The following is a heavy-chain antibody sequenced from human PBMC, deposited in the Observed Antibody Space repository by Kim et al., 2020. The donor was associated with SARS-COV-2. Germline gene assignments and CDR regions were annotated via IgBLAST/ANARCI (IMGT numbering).Heavy chain of an antibody. D-gene: IGHD1-20*01. CDR3: ARGRLKAITSWGFDD. V-gene: IGHV5-51*01. CDR1: GYSFTTYW. Sequence: GESLKISCKGSGYSFTTYWIGWVRQMPGTGLEWMGIVYPGDSDTRYSPSFQGQVTISVDKSISTAYLQWGSLKASDSAMYYCARGRLKAITSWGFDDWGQGTLVTVSS. J-gene: IGHJ4*02. CDR2: VYPGDSDT.